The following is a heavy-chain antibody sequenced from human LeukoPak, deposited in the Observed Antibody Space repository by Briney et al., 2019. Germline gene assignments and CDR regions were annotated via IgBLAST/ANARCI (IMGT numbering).Heavy chain of an antibody. J-gene: IGHJ4*02. CDR1: GGSISTYY. V-gene: IGHV4-59*01. Sequence: SETLSLTCTVSGGSISTYYWSWIRQPPGKGLEWIAYIHYSGSTNYNPSLKSRVTISVKTSKKHLSLKLSSVTAADTAVYYCAKFDGSFGFLHYWGQGPLDTVP. CDR3: AKFDGSFGFLHY. CDR2: IHYSGST. D-gene: IGHD1-26*01.